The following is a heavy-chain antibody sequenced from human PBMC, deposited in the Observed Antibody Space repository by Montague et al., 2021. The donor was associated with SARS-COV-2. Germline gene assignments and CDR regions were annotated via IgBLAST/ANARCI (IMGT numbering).Heavy chain of an antibody. CDR3: TADPEVQKHRLAHFDY. D-gene: IGHD6-25*01. CDR2: ISATGSYI. CDR1: GLSFSDYD. Sequence: RLSCAASGLSFSDYDMNWVRQAPGKGLEWVSSISATGSYIYYGDSVKGRFAISRDNAKKSLYLRMDSLRAEDTAVYYCTADPEVQKHRLAHFDYWGQGTLVTVSS. V-gene: IGHV3-21*01. J-gene: IGHJ4*02.